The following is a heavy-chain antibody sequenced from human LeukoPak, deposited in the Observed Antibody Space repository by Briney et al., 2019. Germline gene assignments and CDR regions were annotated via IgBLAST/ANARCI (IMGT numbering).Heavy chain of an antibody. Sequence: PGGSLRLSCAASGFAFSSYSMNWVRQAPGKGLEWVSSISSSSSYMYYADSVKGRFTISRDNAKNSLHLQMNSLRAEDTAVYYCARGTAWSFDYWGQGTLVTVSS. D-gene: IGHD3-3*01. CDR1: GFAFSSYS. V-gene: IGHV3-21*01. J-gene: IGHJ4*02. CDR3: ARGTAWSFDY. CDR2: ISSSSSYM.